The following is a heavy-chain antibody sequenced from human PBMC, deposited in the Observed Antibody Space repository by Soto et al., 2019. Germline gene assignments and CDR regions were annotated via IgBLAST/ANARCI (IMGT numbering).Heavy chain of an antibody. V-gene: IGHV2-5*02. D-gene: IGHD1-1*01. CDR2: IYGDDDK. CDR3: AHHNPTYFQH. CDR1: GFSLTTSGVG. J-gene: IGHJ1*01. Sequence: QITLKESGPTLVKPTHTLTLTCTFSGFSLTTSGVGVGWIRQPPGKALEWLALIYGDDDKPYSPSLKSRLTITMDTSKNQVVLTMSNMDPVDTATYYCAHHNPTYFQHWGQGTLVTVSS.